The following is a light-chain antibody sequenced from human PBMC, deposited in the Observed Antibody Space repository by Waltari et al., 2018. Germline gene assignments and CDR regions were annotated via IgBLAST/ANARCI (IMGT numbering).Light chain of an antibody. Sequence: EILFTQSPSTLSLSPGERSILSCRVSQTVSSNLAWYQQKPGQAPRLLIYDASSREPGIPAKFSGSGSGTDFTLTVSNLEPEDFAVYYCQQRSNWPYTFGQGTRVEIK. J-gene: IGKJ2*01. CDR3: QQRSNWPYT. CDR2: DAS. V-gene: IGKV3-11*01. CDR1: QTVSSN.